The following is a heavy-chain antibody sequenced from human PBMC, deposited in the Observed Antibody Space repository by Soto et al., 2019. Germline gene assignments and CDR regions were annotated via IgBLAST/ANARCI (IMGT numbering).Heavy chain of an antibody. J-gene: IGHJ5*02. CDR1: GGSISSGGYY. CDR3: ARDRVAARPFSPLAYNWFDP. D-gene: IGHD6-6*01. CDR2: IYYSGST. V-gene: IGHV4-31*03. Sequence: SETLSLTCTVSGGSISSGGYYWSWIRQHPGKGLEWIGYIYYSGSTYYNPSLKSRVTISVDTSKNQFSLKLSSVTAADTAVYYCARDRVAARPFSPLAYNWFDPWGQGTLVTVSS.